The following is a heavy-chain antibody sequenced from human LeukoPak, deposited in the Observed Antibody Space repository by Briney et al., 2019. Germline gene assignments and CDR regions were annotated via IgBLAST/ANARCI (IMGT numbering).Heavy chain of an antibody. D-gene: IGHD3-22*01. CDR1: GYTFTSYD. Sequence: ASVKVSCKASGYTFTSYDINWVRQAPGQGLEWMGWINPNSGGTNYAQKFQGRVTMTRDTSISTAYMELSRLRSDDTAVYYCARGSTMIVVAISDYWGQGTLVTVSS. CDR3: ARGSTMIVVAISDY. V-gene: IGHV1-2*02. CDR2: INPNSGGT. J-gene: IGHJ4*02.